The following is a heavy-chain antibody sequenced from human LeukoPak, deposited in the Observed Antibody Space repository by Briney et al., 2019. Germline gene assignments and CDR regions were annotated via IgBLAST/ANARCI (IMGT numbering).Heavy chain of an antibody. J-gene: IGHJ4*02. CDR1: GFIVSSNY. V-gene: IGHV3-53*01. CDR2: IFSGGNT. D-gene: IGHD3-22*01. Sequence: PGGSLRLSCAASGFIVSSNYMSWVRQAPGKGLEWVSAIFSGGNTYYADSVKGRFTISRDNSKNTMYLQVNSLRAEDTAVYYCAKEKALVVITYFDYWGQGTLVTVSS. CDR3: AKEKALVVITYFDY.